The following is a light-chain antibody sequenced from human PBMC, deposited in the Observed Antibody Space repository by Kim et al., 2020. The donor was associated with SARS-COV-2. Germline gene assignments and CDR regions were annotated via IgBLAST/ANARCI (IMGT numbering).Light chain of an antibody. V-gene: IGLV1-40*01. CDR3: QSFDTGLYGVS. J-gene: IGLJ2*01. CDR2: HNT. CDR1: NSNLGTGHD. Sequence: QSVLTQPPSVSGAPGQRVTISCTGSNSNLGTGHDVHWYQQLPGTAPKLLIYHNTNRPSGVPDRFSGSKSGTSASLAITGLRAEDEADYYCQSFDTGLYGVSFGGGTQLTVL.